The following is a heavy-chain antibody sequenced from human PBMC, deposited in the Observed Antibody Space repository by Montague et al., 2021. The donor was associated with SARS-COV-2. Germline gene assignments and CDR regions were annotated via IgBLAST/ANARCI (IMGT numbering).Heavy chain of an antibody. D-gene: IGHD3-22*01. Sequence: SETLSLICAVHGGSFSDYYWSWIRQAPGKGLEWIGEINHSGSTNYNPSLKSRVTISVDTSKNQFSLKLSSVTAADTVVYYCARGAPTITMIVVVVTGAGWYFDLWGRGTLVSVSA. V-gene: IGHV4-34*01. CDR3: ARGAPTITMIVVVVTGAGWYFDL. CDR2: INHSGST. J-gene: IGHJ2*01. CDR1: GGSFSDYY.